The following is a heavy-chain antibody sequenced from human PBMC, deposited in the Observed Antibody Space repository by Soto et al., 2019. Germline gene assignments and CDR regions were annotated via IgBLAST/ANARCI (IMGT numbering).Heavy chain of an antibody. Sequence: GGSLRLSCGASGFTFSSYSMNWVRQAPGKGLEWVSSISSSSSYIYYADSVKGRFTISRDNAKNSLYLQMNSLRAEDTAVYYCARDRYGEGWFDPWGQGTLVTVSS. CDR2: ISSSSSYI. D-gene: IGHD5-12*01. CDR1: GFTFSSYS. J-gene: IGHJ5*02. CDR3: ARDRYGEGWFDP. V-gene: IGHV3-21*01.